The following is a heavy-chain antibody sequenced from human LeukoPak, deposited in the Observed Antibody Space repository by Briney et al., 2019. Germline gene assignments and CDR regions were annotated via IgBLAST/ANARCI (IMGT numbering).Heavy chain of an antibody. Sequence: GGSLRLSCAASGFTFSNYAMHWVRQAPDKGLEWVAVISYDGSNKYYADSVKGQFTISRDNSKNTLFLQMSSLRAEDTAVYYCARSLATSYYYMDVWGKGTTVTVSS. D-gene: IGHD5-12*01. CDR3: ARSLATSYYYMDV. V-gene: IGHV3-30*04. J-gene: IGHJ6*03. CDR2: ISYDGSNK. CDR1: GFTFSNYA.